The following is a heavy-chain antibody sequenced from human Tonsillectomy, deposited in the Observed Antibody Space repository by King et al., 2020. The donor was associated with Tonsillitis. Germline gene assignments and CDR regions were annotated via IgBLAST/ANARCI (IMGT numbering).Heavy chain of an antibody. CDR1: GGSFSGYY. CDR3: ARGARYCSSTSCYKGGGVDY. J-gene: IGHJ4*02. Sequence: VQLQQWGAGLLKPSETLSLTCAVYGGSFSGYYWSWIRQPPGKGLEWIGEINHSGSTNYNPSLKSRVTISVDTSKNQFSLKLSSVTAADTAVYYCARGARYCSSTSCYKGGGVDYWGQGTLVTVSS. D-gene: IGHD2-2*02. V-gene: IGHV4-34*01. CDR2: INHSGST.